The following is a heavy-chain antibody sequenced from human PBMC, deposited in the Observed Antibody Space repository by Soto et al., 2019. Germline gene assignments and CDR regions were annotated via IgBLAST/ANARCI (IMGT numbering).Heavy chain of an antibody. CDR2: ISAYNGNT. Sequence: ASVKVSCKASGYTFTSYGISWVRQAPGQGLEWMGWISAYNGNTNYAQKLQGKVTMTTDTSTSTAYMELRSLSSDDTAVYYCATASWYDAFDSWGQGTMVTVSS. CDR3: ATASWYDAFDS. CDR1: GYTFTSYG. J-gene: IGHJ3*02. V-gene: IGHV1-18*01. D-gene: IGHD6-13*01.